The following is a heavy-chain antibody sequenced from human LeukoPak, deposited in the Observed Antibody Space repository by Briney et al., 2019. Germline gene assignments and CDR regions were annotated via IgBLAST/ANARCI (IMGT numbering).Heavy chain of an antibody. D-gene: IGHD3-10*01. Sequence: SETLSLTCAVYGGSFSGYYWSWIRQPPGKGLEWIGEINHSGSTNYNPSLKSRVTISVDTSKNQFSLKLSSVTAADTAVYYCAREDYGSGTNWGQGTLVTVSS. CDR3: AREDYGSGTN. CDR2: INHSGST. V-gene: IGHV4-34*01. J-gene: IGHJ4*02. CDR1: GGSFSGYY.